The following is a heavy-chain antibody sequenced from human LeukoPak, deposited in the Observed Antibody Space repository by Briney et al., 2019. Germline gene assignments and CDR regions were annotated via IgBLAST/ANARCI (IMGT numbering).Heavy chain of an antibody. CDR1: GGSISSYY. CDR2: IYYSGST. V-gene: IGHV4-59*01. Sequence: SETLSLTCTVSGGSISSYYWSWIRQPPGNGLEWIGYIYYSGSTNYNPSLKSRVTISVDTSKNQFSLKLSSVTAADTAVYYCAREGVQSRSYDYWGQGTLVTVSS. D-gene: IGHD1-26*01. J-gene: IGHJ4*02. CDR3: AREGVQSRSYDY.